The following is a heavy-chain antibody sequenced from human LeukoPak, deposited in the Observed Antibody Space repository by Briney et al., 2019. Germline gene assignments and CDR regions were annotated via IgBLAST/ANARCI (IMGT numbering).Heavy chain of an antibody. D-gene: IGHD1/OR15-1a*01. J-gene: IGHJ6*02. CDR2: INPSGGST. CDR1: GYTFTSYY. CDR3: ARDHNNPYGMDV. Sequence: ASVKVSCKASGYTFTSYYMHWVRQAPGQGLEWMGIINPSGGSTSYAQEFQGRVTMTRDTSTSTVYMELSSLRSEDTAVYYCARDHNNPYGMDVWGQGTTVTVSS. V-gene: IGHV1-46*01.